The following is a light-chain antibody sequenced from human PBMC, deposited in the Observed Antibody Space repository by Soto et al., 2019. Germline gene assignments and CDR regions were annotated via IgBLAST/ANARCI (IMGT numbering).Light chain of an antibody. CDR3: SSYRPKSSVV. CDR1: SSDVGGYNY. CDR2: EVS. V-gene: IGLV2-14*01. J-gene: IGLJ2*01. Sequence: QSALTQPASVSGSPGQSITISCTGTSSDVGGYNYVSWYQPHPGKAPKLMIYEVSSRPSGVSNRFFGSKSGNTASLTISGLQTEDEADYFCSSYRPKSSVVFGGGTPLPVL.